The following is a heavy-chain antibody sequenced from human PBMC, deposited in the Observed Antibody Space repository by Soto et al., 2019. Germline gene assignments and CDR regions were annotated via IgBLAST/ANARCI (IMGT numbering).Heavy chain of an antibody. J-gene: IGHJ5*02. D-gene: IGHD3-22*01. V-gene: IGHV1-69*12. Sequence: QVQLVQSGAEVKKPGSSVKVSCKASGGTFSSYAISWVRQAPGQGLEWMGGIIPIFGTANYAQKFQGRVTITADESTSTSYMGLCRLSSEDTAVYYCAREYYYDSSGYSPNWFDPWGQGTMVTVSS. CDR2: IIPIFGTA. CDR3: AREYYYDSSGYSPNWFDP. CDR1: GGTFSSYA.